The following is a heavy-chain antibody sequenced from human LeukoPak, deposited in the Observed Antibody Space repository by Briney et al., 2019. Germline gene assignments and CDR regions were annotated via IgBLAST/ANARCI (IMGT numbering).Heavy chain of an antibody. CDR3: ARDKSNTLGAFDI. J-gene: IGHJ3*02. V-gene: IGHV4-59*01. Sequence: SETLSLTCTVSGGSISSYYWSWIRQPPGKGLEWIGHIYYSGSTNYNPSLKSRVTISVDTSKNQFSLKLSSVTAADTAVYYCARDKSNTLGAFDIWGQGTMVTVSS. CDR2: IYYSGST. D-gene: IGHD1/OR15-1a*01. CDR1: GGSISSYY.